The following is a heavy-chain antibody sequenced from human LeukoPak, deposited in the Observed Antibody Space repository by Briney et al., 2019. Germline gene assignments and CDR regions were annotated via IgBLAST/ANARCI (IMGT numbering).Heavy chain of an antibody. CDR1: GFTFSSYA. CDR2: IYSGGST. J-gene: IGHJ4*02. Sequence: PGGSLRLSCAASGFTFSSYAMSWVRQAPGKGLEWVSVIYSGGSTYYAASVKGRFTISRDNSKNTLYLQMNSLRAEDTAVYYCARALYGDYGLFDYWGQGTLVTVSS. V-gene: IGHV3-66*01. D-gene: IGHD4-17*01. CDR3: ARALYGDYGLFDY.